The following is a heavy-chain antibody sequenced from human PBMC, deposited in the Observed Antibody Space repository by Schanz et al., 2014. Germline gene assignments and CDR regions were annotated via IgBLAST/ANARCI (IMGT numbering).Heavy chain of an antibody. J-gene: IGHJ4*02. CDR2: INPSGGST. D-gene: IGHD1-1*01. V-gene: IGHV1-46*01. Sequence: QVQLVQSGAEVKKPGASVKVSCKASGYTFTSYGINWVRQAPGQGLEWMVMINPSGGSTTYAQKFQGRVTMTRDTSTSTVYVELSSLRSDDTVEYCYGTGFSRSDSDSWGQGTLITVPS. CDR1: GYTFTSYG. CDR3: GTGFSRSDSDS.